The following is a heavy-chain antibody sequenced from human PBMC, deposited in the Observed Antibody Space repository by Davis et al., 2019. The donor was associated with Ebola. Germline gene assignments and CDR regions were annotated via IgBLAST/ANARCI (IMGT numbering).Heavy chain of an antibody. CDR2: THGGNGNR. D-gene: IGHD6-19*01. CDR3: ARATFAYNSGWYADY. V-gene: IGHV1-3*01. Sequence: ASVKVSCNAPGHTFSNYAMHWVRQAPGQRLELMGWTHGGNGNRKYSQKFQGRVTITMDTSASTAYMELSSLRSEDTAVYYCARATFAYNSGWYADYWGKGTLVTVSS. CDR1: GHTFSNYA. J-gene: IGHJ4*02.